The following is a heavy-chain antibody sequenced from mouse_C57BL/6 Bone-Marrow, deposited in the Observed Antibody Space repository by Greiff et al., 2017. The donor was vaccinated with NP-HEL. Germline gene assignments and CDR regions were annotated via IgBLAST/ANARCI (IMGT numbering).Heavy chain of an antibody. CDR3: ARSIYYDYDWFAY. D-gene: IGHD2-4*01. Sequence: EVKLVESGGGLVKPGGSLKLSCAASGFTFSDYGMHWVRQAPEKGLEWVAYISSGSSTIYYADTVKGRFTISRDNAKNTLFLQMTILRSEDTAMYYCARSIYYDYDWFAYWGQGTLVTVSA. CDR1: GFTFSDYG. V-gene: IGHV5-17*01. CDR2: ISSGSSTI. J-gene: IGHJ3*01.